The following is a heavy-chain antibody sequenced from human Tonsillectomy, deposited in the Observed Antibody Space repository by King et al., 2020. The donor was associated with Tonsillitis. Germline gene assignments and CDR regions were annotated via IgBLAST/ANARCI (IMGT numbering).Heavy chain of an antibody. J-gene: IGHJ3*02. Sequence: VQLQESGPGLVKPSETLSLTCTVSGGSISSYYWSWIRQPPGKGLEWIGYIYYSGSTNYNPSLKSRVTISVDTSKNQVSLKLSSVTAADTAVYYCARDGPSWFRKSAFDIGGQGTMVTVSS. V-gene: IGHV4-59*01. CDR2: IYYSGST. D-gene: IGHD1-14*01. CDR1: GGSISSYY. CDR3: ARDGPSWFRKSAFDI.